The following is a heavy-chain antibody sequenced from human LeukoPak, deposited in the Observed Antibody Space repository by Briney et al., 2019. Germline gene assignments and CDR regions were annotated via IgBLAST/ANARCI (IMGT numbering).Heavy chain of an antibody. CDR3: ARERRWELLHAFDI. D-gene: IGHD1-26*01. CDR1: GGSISSCF. J-gene: IGHJ3*02. Sequence: SETLSLTRTVSGGSISSCFWSWIRQPPGKGLEWIAYIHYSENTNYNPSLKSRVTISVDTSKNQFSLKLSSVTAADTAVYYCARERRWELLHAFDIWGQGAMVTVSP. V-gene: IGHV4-59*01. CDR2: IHYSENT.